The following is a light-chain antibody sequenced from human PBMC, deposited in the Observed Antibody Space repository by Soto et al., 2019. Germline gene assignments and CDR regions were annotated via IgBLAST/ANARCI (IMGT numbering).Light chain of an antibody. CDR3: SSYTNSIFV. CDR1: SNDVGGNNY. CDR2: DVS. V-gene: IGLV2-14*03. J-gene: IGLJ1*01. Sequence: QSALNQPASVSGSPGQSITISCTGSSNDVGGNNYVSWYQHHPGKAPKLIIYDVSDRPSVVSDRFSGTRSANTASLTISGLQAEDEADYYCSSYTNSIFVFGTGTKLTVL.